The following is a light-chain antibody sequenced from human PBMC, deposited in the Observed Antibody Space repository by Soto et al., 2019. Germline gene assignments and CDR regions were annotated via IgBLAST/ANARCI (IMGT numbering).Light chain of an antibody. CDR1: SSDVGGYNY. Sequence: QSALTQPPSASGSPGQSVTISCTGTSSDVGGYNYVSWYQQHPGKAPKLMIYEVYKRPSGVPDRFSGSKSGNTASLTVSGLQAEDEADYYCNSYAGSPYVFGTGTKLTVL. V-gene: IGLV2-8*01. CDR3: NSYAGSPYV. CDR2: EVY. J-gene: IGLJ1*01.